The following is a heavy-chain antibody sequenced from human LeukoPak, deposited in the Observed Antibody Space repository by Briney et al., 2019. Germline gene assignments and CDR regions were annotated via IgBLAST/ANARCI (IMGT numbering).Heavy chain of an antibody. CDR3: ARTYSSSWSYCDS. CDR1: GYTFTCYY. J-gene: IGHJ4*02. CDR2: INPSSGST. Sequence: GASVKVSCKASGYTFTCYYMHWVRQAPGQGLDWMGMINPSSGSTRFAQMFQDRVTMTRDTSTSAVYMELSSLTSEDTAMYYCARTYSSSWSYCDSWGQGTLVTVSS. D-gene: IGHD6-13*01. V-gene: IGHV1-46*01.